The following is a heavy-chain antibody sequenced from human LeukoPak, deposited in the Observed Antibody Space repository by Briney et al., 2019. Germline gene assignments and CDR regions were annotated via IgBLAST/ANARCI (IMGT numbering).Heavy chain of an antibody. CDR2: ISSSGSTI. CDR3: ARGPLHVVVPAATWFDP. J-gene: IGHJ5*02. V-gene: IGHV3-48*03. D-gene: IGHD2-2*01. Sequence: PGGSLRLSCAASGFTFSTYEMNWVRQAPGKGLEWVSYISSSGSTIYYADSVKGRSTISRDNAKNSLYLQMNSLRAEDTAVYYCARGPLHVVVPAATWFDPWGQGILVTVSS. CDR1: GFTFSTYE.